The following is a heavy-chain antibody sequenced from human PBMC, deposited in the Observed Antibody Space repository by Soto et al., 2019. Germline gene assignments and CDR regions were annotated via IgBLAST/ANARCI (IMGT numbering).Heavy chain of an antibody. D-gene: IGHD5-12*01. J-gene: IGHJ4*02. Sequence: EASVKVSCKASGGTFSSYAISWVRQAPGQGLEWMGGIIPIFGTANYAQKFQGRVTITADESTSTAYMELSSLRSEDTAVYYCATAGRVRRDGYNYRDYWGQGTLVTVSS. V-gene: IGHV1-69*13. CDR2: IIPIFGTA. CDR1: GGTFSSYA. CDR3: ATAGRVRRDGYNYRDY.